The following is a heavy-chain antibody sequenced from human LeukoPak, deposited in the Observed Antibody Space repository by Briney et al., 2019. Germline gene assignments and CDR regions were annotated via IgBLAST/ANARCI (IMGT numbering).Heavy chain of an antibody. CDR3: ARRLVPLGGSGSYYFDY. CDR2: INHSGST. J-gene: IGHJ4*02. Sequence: PSETLSLTCAVYGGSFSGYYWSWIRQPPGRGLEWIGEINHSGSTNYNPSLKSRVTISVDTSKNQFSLKLSSVTAADTAVYYCARRLVPLGGSGSYYFDYWGQGTLVTVSS. V-gene: IGHV4-34*01. CDR1: GGSFSGYY. D-gene: IGHD3-10*01.